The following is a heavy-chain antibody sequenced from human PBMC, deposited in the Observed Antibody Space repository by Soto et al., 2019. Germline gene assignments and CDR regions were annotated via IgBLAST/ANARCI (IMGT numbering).Heavy chain of an antibody. D-gene: IGHD2-2*01. CDR3: ARGDYAKAFDI. CDR2: IYCSGSA. J-gene: IGHJ3*02. CDR1: GYSISSSNW. V-gene: IGHV4-28*03. Sequence: QVQLQESGPGLVKPSDTLSLICAVSGYSISSSNWWGWIRQPPGKGLEWIGNIYCSGSAYYNPSLKSRVTMSVDTSKNQFSLKLTSVTAVDTAVYYCARGDYAKAFDIWGQGTTVTVSS.